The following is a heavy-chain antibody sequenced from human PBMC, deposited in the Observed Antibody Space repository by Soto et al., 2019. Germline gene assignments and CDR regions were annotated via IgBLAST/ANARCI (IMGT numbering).Heavy chain of an antibody. V-gene: IGHV1-69*02. CDR2: IIPILGIA. CDR1: GGTFSSYT. CDR3: ARSPGIAAAGGRYYYYYGMDV. D-gene: IGHD6-13*01. Sequence: SVKVSCKASGGTFSSYTISWVRQAPGQGLEWMGRIIPILGIANYAQKFQGRVTITADKSTSTAYMELSSLRSEDTAVYYCARSPGIAAAGGRYYYYYGMDVWGQGTTVTSP. J-gene: IGHJ6*02.